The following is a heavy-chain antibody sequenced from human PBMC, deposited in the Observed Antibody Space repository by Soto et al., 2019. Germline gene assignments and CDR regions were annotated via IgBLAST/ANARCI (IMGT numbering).Heavy chain of an antibody. CDR2: ISVYSGNT. CDR1: GYSFSTYG. Sequence: QVHFVQSGGEVKKSGASVKVSCTASGYSFSTYGITWVRQAPGQGLEWMGWISVYSGNTVYAQKFEARLTLTTDTSSSTAYMELRSLRSDDTAVYYCARDGFDYWGQGTLVTVSS. CDR3: ARDGFDY. V-gene: IGHV1-18*01. J-gene: IGHJ4*02.